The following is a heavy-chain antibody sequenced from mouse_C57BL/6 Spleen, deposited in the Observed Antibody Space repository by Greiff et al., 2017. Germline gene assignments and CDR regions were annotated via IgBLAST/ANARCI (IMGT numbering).Heavy chain of an antibody. V-gene: IGHV1-18*01. CDR1: GYTFTDYN. D-gene: IGHD1-1*01. Sequence: EVPLQQSGPELVKPGASVKIPCKASGYTFTDYNMDWVKQSHGKSLEWIGAINPNNGGTIYNQKFKGKATLTVDKSSSTAYMELRSLTSEDTAVYYCARWGDGSSYDCWGTGTTVTVSS. J-gene: IGHJ1*03. CDR2: INPNNGGT. CDR3: ARWGDGSSYDC.